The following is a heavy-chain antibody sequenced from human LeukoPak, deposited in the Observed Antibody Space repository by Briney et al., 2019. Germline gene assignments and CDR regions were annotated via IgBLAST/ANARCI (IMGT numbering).Heavy chain of an antibody. CDR1: GFTFSGSA. CDR2: ISYDGSNK. J-gene: IGHJ4*02. Sequence: GGSLRLSCAASGFTFSGSAMHWVRQAPGKGLEWVAFISYDGSNKYYADSVKGRFTISRDNSKNTLCLQMNSLTTEDTAVYYCAREAPFDYWGQGTLVTVSS. V-gene: IGHV3-30*04. CDR3: AREAPFDY.